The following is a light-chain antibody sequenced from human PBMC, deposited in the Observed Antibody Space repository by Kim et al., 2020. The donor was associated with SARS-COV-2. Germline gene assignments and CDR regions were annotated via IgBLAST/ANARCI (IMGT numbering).Light chain of an antibody. CDR3: QQCKGAPWT. J-gene: IGKJ1*01. Sequence: ASVGDRVTITCRASQGISNYLAWYQQRPGKVPKLLIYAASALRSGVPSRFSGSGSGTDFTLTITSLQPEDVAVYYCQQCKGAPWTFGHGTKVDIK. V-gene: IGKV1-27*01. CDR1: QGISNY. CDR2: AAS.